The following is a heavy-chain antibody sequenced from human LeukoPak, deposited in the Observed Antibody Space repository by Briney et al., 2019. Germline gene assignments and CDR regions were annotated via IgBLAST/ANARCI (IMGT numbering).Heavy chain of an antibody. Sequence: ASVKVSCKASGFTFTSSAVQWVRQARGQRLEWIGWIVVGSGNTNYAQKFQERVTITRDMSTSTAYMELSSLRSEDTAVYYCAAAMVRGVLWNGMDVWGQGTTVTVSS. CDR3: AAAMVRGVLWNGMDV. J-gene: IGHJ6*02. CDR2: IVVGSGNT. CDR1: GFTFTSSA. V-gene: IGHV1-58*01. D-gene: IGHD3-10*01.